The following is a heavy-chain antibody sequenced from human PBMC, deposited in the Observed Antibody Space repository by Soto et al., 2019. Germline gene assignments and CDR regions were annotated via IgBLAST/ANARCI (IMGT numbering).Heavy chain of an antibody. CDR2: ITDGGGST. CDR1: GFTFGSYA. CDR3: AKVGLFRSEYMGVVIRDY. D-gene: IGHD3-16*02. Sequence: GSLRLSCAASGFTFGSYAMSWVRQAPVKGLEWVSGITDGGGSTFYANSLQGRFTISRDNSKNTLYLQMSSLTAADTATYYCAKVGLFRSEYMGVVIRDYSGQGTL. J-gene: IGHJ4*02. V-gene: IGHV3-23*01.